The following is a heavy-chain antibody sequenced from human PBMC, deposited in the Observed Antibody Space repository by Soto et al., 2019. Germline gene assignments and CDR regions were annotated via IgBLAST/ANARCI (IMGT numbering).Heavy chain of an antibody. CDR2: INHSGST. CDR3: ARGRYYDFWSGYSHWFDP. V-gene: IGHV4-34*01. Sequence: SETLSLTCAVYGGSFSGYYWSWIRQPPGKGLEWIGEINHSGSTNYNPSLKSRVTISVDTSKNQFSLKLSSVTAADTAVYYCARGRYYDFWSGYSHWFDPWGQGTLVTVS. J-gene: IGHJ5*02. CDR1: GGSFSGYY. D-gene: IGHD3-3*01.